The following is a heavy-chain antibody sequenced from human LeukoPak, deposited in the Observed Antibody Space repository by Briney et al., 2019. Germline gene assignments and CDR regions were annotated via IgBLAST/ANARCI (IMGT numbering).Heavy chain of an antibody. CDR2: ISSSSNYI. CDR3: ARAVAGPAGEYYFDY. D-gene: IGHD6-19*01. CDR1: GFTFSRYS. V-gene: IGHV3-21*01. Sequence: PGGSLRLSCAASGFTFSRYSMNWVRQAPGKGLEWVSSISSSSNYIYYADSLEVRFTISRDNAANSLFLQMNSLRAEDTALYYCARAVAGPAGEYYFDYWGQGTLVTVSS. J-gene: IGHJ4*02.